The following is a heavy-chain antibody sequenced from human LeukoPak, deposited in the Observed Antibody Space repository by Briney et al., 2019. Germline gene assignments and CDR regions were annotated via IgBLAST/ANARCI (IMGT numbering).Heavy chain of an antibody. CDR2: IIYSGST. CDR1: GGSISSYC. J-gene: IGHJ5*02. Sequence: PSETLSLTCTVSGGSISSYCWSWIRQPPGTGLEWIGYIIYSGSTNYNPSLKSRVTISVDTSKNQFSLKLSSVTTADTAVYYCARSYGDYAAWGLDPWGQGTLVTVSS. D-gene: IGHD4-17*01. V-gene: IGHV4-59*01. CDR3: ARSYGDYAAWGLDP.